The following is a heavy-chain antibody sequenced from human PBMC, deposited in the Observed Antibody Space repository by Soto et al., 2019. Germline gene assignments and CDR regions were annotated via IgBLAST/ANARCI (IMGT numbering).Heavy chain of an antibody. D-gene: IGHD3-3*01. Sequence: SETLSLTCTVSGGSVSGCSYYWSWIRQPPGRGLEWIGYIYYSGSTKYNPSLKSRVTISVDTSRNQFSLKLSSVAAADTAVYYCARGQRFSDWFDPWGPGTLVNVSS. V-gene: IGHV4-61*01. J-gene: IGHJ5*02. CDR2: IYYSGST. CDR3: ARGQRFSDWFDP. CDR1: GGSVSGCSYY.